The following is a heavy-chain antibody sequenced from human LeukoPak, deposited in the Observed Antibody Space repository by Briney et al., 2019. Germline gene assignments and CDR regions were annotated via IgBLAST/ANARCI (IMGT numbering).Heavy chain of an antibody. Sequence: PGGSLRLSCAASGFSFSNYAMNWVRQAPGKGLEWVSSIRGNGGSTYHTASVKGRFIISRDNSKNTLSLQMNSLRAEDTAVYYCAKDLDTTVVIEAFDMWGEGTMVTVSS. CDR1: GFSFSNYA. V-gene: IGHV3-23*01. CDR2: IRGNGGST. J-gene: IGHJ3*02. CDR3: AKDLDTTVVIEAFDM. D-gene: IGHD4-23*01.